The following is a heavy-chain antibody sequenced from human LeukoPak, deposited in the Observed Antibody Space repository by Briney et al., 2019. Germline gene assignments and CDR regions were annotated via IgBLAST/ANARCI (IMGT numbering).Heavy chain of an antibody. V-gene: IGHV4-4*07. Sequence: SETLSLTCTVSGGSISSYYWSWIRQPAGKGLEWIGRIYSSGSTNYDPSLKSRVTVSVDTSKNQFSLELSSATAADTAVYYCARANGGNSRPFDYWGQGTLVTVSS. CDR3: ARANGGNSRPFDY. J-gene: IGHJ4*02. CDR2: IYSSGST. D-gene: IGHD4-23*01. CDR1: GGSISSYY.